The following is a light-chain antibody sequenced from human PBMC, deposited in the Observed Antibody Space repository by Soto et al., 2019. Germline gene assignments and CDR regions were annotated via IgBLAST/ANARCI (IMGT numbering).Light chain of an antibody. CDR1: SSDVGAYNY. CDR3: SSYTDSNTVL. V-gene: IGLV2-14*01. J-gene: IGLJ2*01. CDR2: EVA. Sequence: QSVLTQPASVSGSPGQSITISCTGTSSDVGAYNYVSWYQHHPGKAPKLIIYEVANRPSGVSNRFSGSKSGNTASLTISGLQAEDEADYYCSSYTDSNTVLFGGGTKHTVL.